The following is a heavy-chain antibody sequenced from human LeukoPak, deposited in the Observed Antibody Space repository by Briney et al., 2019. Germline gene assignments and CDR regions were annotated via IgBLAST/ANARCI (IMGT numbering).Heavy chain of an antibody. CDR2: IRSSSSYI. V-gene: IGHV3-21*01. CDR3: ARGYDSSGYSGGY. CDR1: GFTFGSNS. Sequence: PGRSMRLACAASGFTFGSNSMNWDRPAQGKGLEWVSSIRSSSSYIYYADSVKGRFTISRDNAKNSLYLQMNSLRAEDTAVYYCARGYDSSGYSGGYWGQGTLVTVSS. D-gene: IGHD3-22*01. J-gene: IGHJ4*02.